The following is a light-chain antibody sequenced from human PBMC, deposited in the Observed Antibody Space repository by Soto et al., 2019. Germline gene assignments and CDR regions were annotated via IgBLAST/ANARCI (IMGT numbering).Light chain of an antibody. V-gene: IGKV1-5*01. CDR2: SAS. CDR1: PTASYW. Sequence: DIEMTQSPSTLSASVGDTVTITCRASPTASYWLAWYQQKPGKAPKLLVYSASTLQSGVPSRFSGSGSGPDFTLTISSLQPEDSATYFCQQLNSYPQTFGQGTRLENK. J-gene: IGKJ5*01. CDR3: QQLNSYPQT.